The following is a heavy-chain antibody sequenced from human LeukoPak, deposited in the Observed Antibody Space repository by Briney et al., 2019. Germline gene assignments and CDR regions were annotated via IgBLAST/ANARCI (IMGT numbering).Heavy chain of an antibody. CDR3: AKVAPTYYDFWSGYYMDY. V-gene: IGHV3-23*01. Sequence: PGGSLRLSCAASGFTFSSYAMSWVRQAPGKGLEWVSAISGSGGSTYYADSVKGRFTISRDNSKNTLYLQMNSLRAEDTAVYHCAKVAPTYYDFWSGYYMDYWGQGTLVTVSS. J-gene: IGHJ4*02. CDR1: GFTFSSYA. CDR2: ISGSGGST. D-gene: IGHD3-3*01.